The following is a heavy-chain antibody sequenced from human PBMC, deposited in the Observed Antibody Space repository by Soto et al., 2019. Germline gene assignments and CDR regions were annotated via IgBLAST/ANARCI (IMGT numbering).Heavy chain of an antibody. V-gene: IGHV3-30*18. CDR2: ISYDGSNK. J-gene: IGHJ6*02. CDR3: AKDSAYAPPHYYYYYGMDV. CDR1: GFTFSSYG. D-gene: IGHD5-12*01. Sequence: PGGSLRLSCAASGFTFSSYGMHWVRQAPGKGLEWVAVISYDGSNKYYADSVKGRFTISRDNSKNTLYLQMNSLRAEDTAVYYCAKDSAYAPPHYYYYYGMDVWGQGTTVTVSS.